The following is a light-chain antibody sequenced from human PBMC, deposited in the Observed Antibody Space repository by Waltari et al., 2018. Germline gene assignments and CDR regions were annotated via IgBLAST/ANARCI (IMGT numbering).Light chain of an antibody. V-gene: IGKV2-28*01. CDR2: LGS. CDR3: MQALQTPYT. J-gene: IGKJ2*01. CDR1: QSLLHSNGYNY. Sequence: DIVMNQSPLSLPVTPGEQASISCRSSQSLLHSNGYNYLDWYLQKPGQSPQLLIYLGSNRASGVPDRFSGSGSGTDFTLKISRVEAEDVGVYYCMQALQTPYTFGQGTKLEIK.